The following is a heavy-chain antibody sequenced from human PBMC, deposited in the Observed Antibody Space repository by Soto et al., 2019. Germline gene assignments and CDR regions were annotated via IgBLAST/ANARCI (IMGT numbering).Heavy chain of an antibody. CDR2: ISPKSGGT. CDR1: GYSFIDYY. V-gene: IGHV1-2*02. D-gene: IGHD3-9*01. J-gene: IGHJ4*02. Sequence: VKVSCKASGYSFIDYYMHWVRQAPGQGFEWMGRISPKSGGTNYAQKFEGRVTMTWDTSLNTAYMELSSLISEDTAVYYCARPPGYISDWYYFDLWGQGTLVTVSS. CDR3: ARPPGYISDWYYFDL.